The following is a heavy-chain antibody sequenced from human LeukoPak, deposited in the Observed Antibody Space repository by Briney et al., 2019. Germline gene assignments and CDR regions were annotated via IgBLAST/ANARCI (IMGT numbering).Heavy chain of an antibody. V-gene: IGHV1-69*04. CDR1: GGTFSSYA. D-gene: IGHD5-18*01. Sequence: ASVKVSCKASGGTFSSYAISWVRQAPGQGLEWMGRIIPILGIANYAQKFQGRVTITADKSTSTAYMELSSLRSEDTAVYYCARDGIPGHFDYWGQGTLVTVSS. CDR3: ARDGIPGHFDY. CDR2: IIPILGIA. J-gene: IGHJ4*02.